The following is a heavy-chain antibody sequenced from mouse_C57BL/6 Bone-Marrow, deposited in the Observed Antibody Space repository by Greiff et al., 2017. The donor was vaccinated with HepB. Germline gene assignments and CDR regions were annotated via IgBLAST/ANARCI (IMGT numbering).Heavy chain of an antibody. Sequence: QVHVKQPGAELVKPGASVKLSCKASGYTFTSYWMHWVKQRPGQGLEWIGMIHPNSGSTNYNEKFKSKATLTVDKSSSTAYMQLSSLTSEDSAVYYCARRSYYSNYYYYAMDYWGQGTSVTVSS. CDR2: IHPNSGST. CDR3: ARRSYYSNYYYYAMDY. J-gene: IGHJ4*01. D-gene: IGHD2-5*01. V-gene: IGHV1-64*01. CDR1: GYTFTSYW.